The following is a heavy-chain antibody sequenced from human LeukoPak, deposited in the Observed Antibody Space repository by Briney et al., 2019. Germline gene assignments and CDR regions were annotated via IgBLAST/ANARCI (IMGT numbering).Heavy chain of an antibody. Sequence: GGSLKLSCEASGFTFSSYAMSWVRKAPGKGLEWVSMIYAGGDTHYADSVKGRFTISRDNSKNTLCLQMDSLTADDTALYYCARLWFGEGHFDYWGQGTLVTVSS. V-gene: IGHV3-23*03. J-gene: IGHJ4*02. CDR2: IYAGGDT. CDR1: GFTFSSYA. CDR3: ARLWFGEGHFDY. D-gene: IGHD3-10*01.